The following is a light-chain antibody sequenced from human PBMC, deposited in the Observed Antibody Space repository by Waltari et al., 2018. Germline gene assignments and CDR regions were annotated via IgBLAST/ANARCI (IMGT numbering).Light chain of an antibody. Sequence: QSALTQPASVSGSPGQSITISCTGTSSDVGRYNYVSWYQQHPGKVPKLLIFDVTNPPAGVSHRFSVSKSGNTASLTISGLQAEDESDYYCCSFTTRSTWVFGGGTKLTVL. CDR1: SSDVGRYNY. V-gene: IGLV2-14*01. J-gene: IGLJ3*02. CDR3: CSFTTRSTWV. CDR2: DVT.